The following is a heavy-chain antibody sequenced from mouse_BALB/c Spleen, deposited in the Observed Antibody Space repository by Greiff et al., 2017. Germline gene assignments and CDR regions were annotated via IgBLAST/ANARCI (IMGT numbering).Heavy chain of an antibody. CDR1: GFTFSSYA. Sequence: EVMLVESGGGLVKPGGSLKLSCAASGFTFSSYAMSWVRQTPEKRLEWVATISSGGSYTYYPDSVKGRFTISRDNAKNTLYLQMSSLRSEDTAMYYCARAYGHYFDYWGQGTTLTVSS. J-gene: IGHJ2*01. D-gene: IGHD1-1*02. CDR2: ISSGGSYT. V-gene: IGHV5-9-1*01. CDR3: ARAYGHYFDY.